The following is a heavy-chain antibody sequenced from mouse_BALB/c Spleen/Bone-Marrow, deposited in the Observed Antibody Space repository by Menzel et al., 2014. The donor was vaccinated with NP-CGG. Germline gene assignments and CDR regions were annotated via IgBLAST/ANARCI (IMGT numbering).Heavy chain of an antibody. CDR3: AIYFYYDY. CDR1: GFNIKDTY. D-gene: IGHD2-3*01. CDR2: IDPANGNA. V-gene: IGHV14-3*02. J-gene: IGHJ2*01. Sequence: VQLQQPGAELVKPGASVRLSCTASGFNIKDTYMHWVKQWPDQGLEWIGRIDPANGNAKHDPKFQGKAAITADTSSNTTYLRLSSLTTEDTAVYYCAIYFYYDYWGQGTTLTVSS.